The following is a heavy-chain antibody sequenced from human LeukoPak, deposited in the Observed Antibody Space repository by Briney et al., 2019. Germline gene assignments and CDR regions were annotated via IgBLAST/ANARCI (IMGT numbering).Heavy chain of an antibody. CDR1: GYTFTTYY. D-gene: IGHD6-19*01. CDR2: IIPILGIA. V-gene: IGHV1-69*02. J-gene: IGHJ4*02. Sequence: SVKVSCSASGYTFTTYYMHWVRQAPGQGLEWMGRIIPILGIANYAQKFQGRVTITADKSTSTAYMELSSLRSEDTAVYYCASPNSQLYSSGWFEAYYFDYWGQGTLVTVSS. CDR3: ASPNSQLYSSGWFEAYYFDY.